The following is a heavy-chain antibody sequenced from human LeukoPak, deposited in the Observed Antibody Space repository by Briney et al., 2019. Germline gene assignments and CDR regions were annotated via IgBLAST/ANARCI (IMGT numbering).Heavy chain of an antibody. CDR3: AILYTQWPGEIHLFDY. CDR1: GFTFSSYW. D-gene: IGHD6-19*01. J-gene: IGHJ4*02. CDR2: INSDGSST. Sequence: GGSLRLSCAASGFTFSSYWMHWARQAPGKGLVWVSRINSDGSSTSYADSVKGRFTISRDNAKNTLYLQMNSLRAEDTAVCYCAILYTQWPGEIHLFDYWGQGTLVTVSS. V-gene: IGHV3-74*01.